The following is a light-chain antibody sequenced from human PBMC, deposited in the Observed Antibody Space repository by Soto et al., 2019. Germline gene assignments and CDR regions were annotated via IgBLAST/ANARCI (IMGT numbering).Light chain of an antibody. J-gene: IGKJ4*01. Sequence: DIQMTQSPSSVAASVGDRVTITCRASQNIGNWLAWYQQKPGKVPQLLVYAASSLQSGVPSGFSGSRSGPNFTLTISSLQPEDCATYYCQQANIFPFTFGGGTKVEI. CDR2: AAS. CDR3: QQANIFPFT. CDR1: QNIGNW. V-gene: IGKV1-12*02.